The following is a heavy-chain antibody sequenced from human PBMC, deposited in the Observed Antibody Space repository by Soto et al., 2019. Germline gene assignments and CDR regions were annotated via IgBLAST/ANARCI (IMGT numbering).Heavy chain of an antibody. CDR1: GYTFTNYG. CDR3: ARQVTPYTTSWYTIDY. J-gene: IGHJ4*02. Sequence: QVQLVQSRAEVKKPGASVKVSCKTSGYTFTNYGITWVRQAPGQGLECMGWIIAYNGKTNYAQNFQGRVTMTTDTSTSTAYMELRNLRSDDTALYYCARQVTPYTTSWYTIDYWGQGTLVTVSS. V-gene: IGHV1-18*01. D-gene: IGHD6-13*01. CDR2: IIAYNGKT.